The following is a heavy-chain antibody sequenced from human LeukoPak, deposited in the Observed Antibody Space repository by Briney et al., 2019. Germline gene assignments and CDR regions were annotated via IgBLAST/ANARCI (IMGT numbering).Heavy chain of an antibody. Sequence: GGSLRLSCAASGFTFSSYAVHWVRQAPGKGLEWVAVISYDGSNKYYADSVKGRFTISRDNSKNTLYLQMNSLRAEDTAVYYCARVSRWEHLDYWGQGTLVTVSS. CDR1: GFTFSSYA. J-gene: IGHJ4*02. D-gene: IGHD1-26*01. V-gene: IGHV3-30-3*01. CDR3: ARVSRWEHLDY. CDR2: ISYDGSNK.